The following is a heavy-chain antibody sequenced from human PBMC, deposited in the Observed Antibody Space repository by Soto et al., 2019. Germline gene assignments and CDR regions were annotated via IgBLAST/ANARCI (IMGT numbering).Heavy chain of an antibody. CDR2: VDCDDEK. CDR1: GFSLNTRGMC. J-gene: IGHJ6*01. Sequence: GSGPTLVNPTQTLTLTCSFSGFSLNTRGMCLTWVRQPPGKALQWLALVDCDDEKYYSPSLQNRATISKDTSKNHVALTLTNVDPEDTATYYCGRTLAAVAMPIIEDFFGCMDVWGLGTTFTVAS. CDR3: GRTLAAVAMPIIEDFFGCMDV. V-gene: IGHV2-70*13. D-gene: IGHD2-2*01.